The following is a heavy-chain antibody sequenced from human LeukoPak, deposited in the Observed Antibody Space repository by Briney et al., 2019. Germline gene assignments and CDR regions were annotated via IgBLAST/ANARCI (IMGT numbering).Heavy chain of an antibody. J-gene: IGHJ4*02. CDR1: GFTFSSYA. CDR3: VKGGSAAGTFTFDY. CDR2: ISSNGGST. V-gene: IGHV3-64D*06. Sequence: GESLRLSCSASGFTFSSYAMHWVRQAPGKGLEYVSAISSNGGSTYYADSVKGRFTISRDNSKNTLYLQMSSLRAEDTAVYYCVKGGSAAGTFTFDYWGQGTLVTVSS. D-gene: IGHD6-13*01.